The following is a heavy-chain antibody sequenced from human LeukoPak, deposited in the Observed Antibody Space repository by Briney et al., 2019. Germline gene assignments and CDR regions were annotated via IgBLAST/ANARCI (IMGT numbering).Heavy chain of an antibody. J-gene: IGHJ5*02. V-gene: IGHV1-8*02. D-gene: IGHD6-6*01. CDR1: GYTFTSYY. Sequence: ASVKVSCKASGYTFTSYYMHWVRQAPGQGLEWMGWMNPNSGNTGYAQKLQGRVTMTRNTSITTAYMDLSSLTSEDTAVYYCAIGKLASRRGSWFDPWGQGTLVTVSS. CDR2: MNPNSGNT. CDR3: AIGKLASRRGSWFDP.